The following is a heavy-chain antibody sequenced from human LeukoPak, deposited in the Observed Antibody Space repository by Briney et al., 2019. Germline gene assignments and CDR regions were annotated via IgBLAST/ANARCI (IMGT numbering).Heavy chain of an antibody. J-gene: IGHJ4*02. D-gene: IGHD6-19*01. CDR3: AKPYSSGWCDYFDY. CDR1: GFTFSSYG. Sequence: WGSLRLSCAASGFTFSSYGMHWVRQAPGKGLEWVAVIWYDGSNKYYADSVKGRFTISRDNSKNTLYLQMNSLRAEDTAVYYCAKPYSSGWCDYFDYWGREPWSPSPQ. V-gene: IGHV3-33*06. CDR2: IWYDGSNK.